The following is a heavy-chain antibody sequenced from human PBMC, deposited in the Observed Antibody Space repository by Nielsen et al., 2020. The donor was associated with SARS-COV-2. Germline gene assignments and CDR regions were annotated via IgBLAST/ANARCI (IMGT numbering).Heavy chain of an antibody. D-gene: IGHD6-19*01. J-gene: IGHJ4*02. CDR2: INAGNGDT. CDR1: GYTFTSYT. CDR3: ARVASNDWAYYFDY. V-gene: IGHV1-3*01. Sequence: ASVKVSCKASGYTFTSYTMHWVRQAPGQRLEWMGWINAGNGDTKYSQMFQGRVTITRDTSASTAYMELSSLRSEDTAVYYCARVASNDWAYYFDYWGQGALVTVSS.